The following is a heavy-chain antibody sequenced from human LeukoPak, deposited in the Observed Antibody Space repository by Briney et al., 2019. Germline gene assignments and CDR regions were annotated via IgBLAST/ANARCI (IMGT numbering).Heavy chain of an antibody. CDR3: ARARWQLVPYFDS. V-gene: IGHV1-2*02. CDR2: INPNSGGT. CDR1: GYTFTDYY. Sequence: ASVKVSCKASGYTFTDYYMHWVRQAPGQGPEWMGWINPNSGGTTFAQKFQGRVAMTRDTSISTAYLELGSLRSDDTAVYFCARARWQLVPYFDSWGQGTLVTVSS. D-gene: IGHD6-6*01. J-gene: IGHJ4*02.